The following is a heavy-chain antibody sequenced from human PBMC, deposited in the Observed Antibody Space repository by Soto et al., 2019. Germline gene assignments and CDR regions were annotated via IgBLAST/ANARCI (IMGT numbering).Heavy chain of an antibody. Sequence: GGSLRLSCAASGFTFSSYWMHWVRQAPGKGLVWVSRINSDGSSTSYADSVKGRFTISRDNAKNTLYLQMNSLRAEDTAVYYCARDVEIYDILTDYYYYGMDVWGQGTTVTVSS. CDR3: ARDVEIYDILTDYYYYGMDV. V-gene: IGHV3-74*01. D-gene: IGHD3-9*01. J-gene: IGHJ6*02. CDR1: GFTFSSYW. CDR2: INSDGSST.